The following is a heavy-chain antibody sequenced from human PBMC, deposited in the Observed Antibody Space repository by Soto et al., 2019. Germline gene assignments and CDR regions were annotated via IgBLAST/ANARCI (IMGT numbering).Heavy chain of an antibody. V-gene: IGHV4-61*01. CDR2: VYYSGTT. Sequence: SETLSLTCTVSGGSVSSGSHYWSWIRQPPGKGLEWIGYVYYSGTTNYNPSLKSRVTISVDTSRNQFSLKLSSVTAADTAVYYCARDYRGYTTGYAFDIWGQGTMVTVS. D-gene: IGHD5-18*01. J-gene: IGHJ3*02. CDR3: ARDYRGYTTGYAFDI. CDR1: GGSVSSGSHY.